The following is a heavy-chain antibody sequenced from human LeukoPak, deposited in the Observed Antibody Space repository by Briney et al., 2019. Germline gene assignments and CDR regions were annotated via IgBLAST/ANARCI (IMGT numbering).Heavy chain of an antibody. Sequence: SETLSLTCAVYGGSFSGYYWSWIRQPPGKGLEWIGEINHSGSTNYNPSLKSRVTISVDRSKNQFSLKLSSVTAADTAVYYCARGSTYYDILTGYSPGAFDIWGQGTMVTVSS. CDR3: ARGSTYYDILTGYSPGAFDI. D-gene: IGHD3-9*01. CDR1: GGSFSGYY. CDR2: INHSGST. V-gene: IGHV4-34*01. J-gene: IGHJ3*02.